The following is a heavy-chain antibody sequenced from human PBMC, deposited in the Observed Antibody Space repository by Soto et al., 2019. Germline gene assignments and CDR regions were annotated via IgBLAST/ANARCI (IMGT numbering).Heavy chain of an antibody. J-gene: IGHJ4*02. Sequence: SETLSLTCAVYVGSFSGHYWSWMRQPPGKGLEWIGEINHSGSINYNPSLKSRVTISVDTSKNQFSLKLRSVTAADTAIYYCARGNGMILAVQGDAPDKKYLDSWSQGTLVTVSS. CDR1: VGSFSGHY. CDR3: ARGNGMILAVQGDAPDKKYLDS. V-gene: IGHV4-34*01. CDR2: INHSGSI. D-gene: IGHD3-22*01.